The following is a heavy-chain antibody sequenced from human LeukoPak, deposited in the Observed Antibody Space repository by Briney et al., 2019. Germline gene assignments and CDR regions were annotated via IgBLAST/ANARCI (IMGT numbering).Heavy chain of an antibody. V-gene: IGHV4-4*02. Sequence: SGTLSLTCGVSGGSISNTNWWTWVRQPPGKGLEWIGYISYTGSTYYNPSLKSRVTISVDTSNNQFSLKVTSVSAADTAVYYCARAANYYDRLFQHWGQGTLVTVSS. CDR1: GGSISNTNW. CDR3: ARAANYYDRLFQH. J-gene: IGHJ1*01. D-gene: IGHD3-22*01. CDR2: ISYTGST.